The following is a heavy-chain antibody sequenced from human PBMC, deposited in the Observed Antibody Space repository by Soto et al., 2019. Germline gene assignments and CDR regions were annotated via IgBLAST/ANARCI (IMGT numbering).Heavy chain of an antibody. CDR1: GGSISSYY. CDR2: IYYSGST. V-gene: IGHV4-59*01. CDR3: AREEESWFDP. J-gene: IGHJ5*02. Sequence: SETLSLTCTVSGGSISSYYWSWIRQPPGKGLEWIGYIYYSGSTNYNPSLKSRVTISVDTSKNQFSLKLSSVTAADTAVYYCAREEESWFDPWGQGTLVTVS.